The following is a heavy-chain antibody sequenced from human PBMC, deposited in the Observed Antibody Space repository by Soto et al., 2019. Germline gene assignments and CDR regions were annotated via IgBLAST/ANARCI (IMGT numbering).Heavy chain of an antibody. Sequence: ESGGGLVKPGGSLRLSCAASGFTFSNAWMNWVRQAPGKGLEWVGRIKSKSDGGTTDYAAPVKGRFTISRDDSKNTLDLHMNSLKTEDTAVYYCTTLTVVDVHSDYWGQGTLVTVSS. J-gene: IGHJ4*02. CDR1: GFTFSNAW. CDR3: TTLTVVDVHSDY. V-gene: IGHV3-15*01. D-gene: IGHD2-8*02. CDR2: IKSKSDGGTT.